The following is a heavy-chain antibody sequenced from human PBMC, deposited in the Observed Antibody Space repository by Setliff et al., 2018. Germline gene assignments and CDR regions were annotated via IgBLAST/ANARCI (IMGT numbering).Heavy chain of an antibody. V-gene: IGHV3-21*06. Sequence: PGGSRRLSCVVSGFTVNDNFMTWVRQSPGRGLEWVSSISGSSASIYYADSVKGRLTISRDNVKNLLYLQMSSLRAEDTAVYYCARSSLPGKGWYDYWGQGTLVTVPQ. CDR3: ARSSLPGKGWYDY. D-gene: IGHD2-15*01. CDR1: GFTVNDNF. J-gene: IGHJ4*02. CDR2: ISGSSASI.